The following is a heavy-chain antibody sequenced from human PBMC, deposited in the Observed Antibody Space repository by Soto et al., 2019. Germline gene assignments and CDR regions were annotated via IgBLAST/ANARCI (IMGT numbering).Heavy chain of an antibody. CDR2: IYYSGST. CDR3: ARYSDDGDPRAGYFQH. CDR1: GGSISSGDYY. D-gene: IGHD4-17*01. Sequence: PSETLCLTCTVSGGSISSGDYYWSWIRQPPGKGLEWIGYIYYSGSTYYNPSLKSRVTISVDTSKNQFSLKLSSVTAADPAVYYCARYSDDGDPRAGYFQHWGQGTLVPVSS. V-gene: IGHV4-30-4*01. J-gene: IGHJ1*01.